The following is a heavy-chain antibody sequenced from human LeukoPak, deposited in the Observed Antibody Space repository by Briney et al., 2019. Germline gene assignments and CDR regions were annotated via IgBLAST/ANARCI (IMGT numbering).Heavy chain of an antibody. Sequence: PGGSLRLSCAASGFTFSSYSMNWVRQAPGKGLEWVSSISSSSSYIYYADSVKGRFTISRDNAKNSLYLQMNSLRAEDTAVYYCARDPLEWFGELYGMDVWGQGTTVTVSS. CDR1: GFTFSSYS. CDR2: ISSSSSYI. V-gene: IGHV3-21*01. J-gene: IGHJ6*02. D-gene: IGHD3-10*01. CDR3: ARDPLEWFGELYGMDV.